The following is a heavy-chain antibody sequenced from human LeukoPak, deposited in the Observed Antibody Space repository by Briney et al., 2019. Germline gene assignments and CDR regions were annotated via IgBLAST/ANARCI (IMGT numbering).Heavy chain of an antibody. V-gene: IGHV1-24*01. CDR3: ATVFYGSGSYYKY. J-gene: IGHJ4*02. CDR1: GYTLTELS. D-gene: IGHD3-10*01. Sequence: ASVKVSCKVSGYTLTELSMYWVRQAPGKGLEWMGGFDPEDGETIYAQKFQGRVTMTEDTSTDTAYMELSSLRSEETAVYYCATVFYGSGSYYKYWGQGTLVTVSS. CDR2: FDPEDGET.